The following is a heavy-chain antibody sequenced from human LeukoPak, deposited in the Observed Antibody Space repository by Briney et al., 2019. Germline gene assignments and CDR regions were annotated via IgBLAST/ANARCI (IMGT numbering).Heavy chain of an antibody. Sequence: SETLSLTCAVSGVSISSSNWWSWVRQPPGKGLEWIGEIYHSGSTNYNPSLKSRVTISVDKSKNQFSLKLSSVTAADTAVYYCARDSDWGSWFDPWGQGTLVTVSS. J-gene: IGHJ5*02. CDR1: GVSISSSNW. CDR3: ARDSDWGSWFDP. D-gene: IGHD7-27*01. V-gene: IGHV4-4*02. CDR2: IYHSGST.